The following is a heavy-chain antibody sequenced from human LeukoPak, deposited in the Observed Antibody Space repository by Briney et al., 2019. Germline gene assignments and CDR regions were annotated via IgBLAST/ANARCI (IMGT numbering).Heavy chain of an antibody. Sequence: PGRSLRLSCAASGFTFSSYAITWVRQAPGKGLEWVSAVSGSGGNTSYADSVKGRFTISRDSSKNTLYLQMNSLRAEDTAVYYCAKDRSSGWYTTLDYWGQGVRVTVSS. D-gene: IGHD6-19*01. CDR2: VSGSGGNT. CDR1: GFTFSSYA. V-gene: IGHV3-23*01. CDR3: AKDRSSGWYTTLDY. J-gene: IGHJ4*02.